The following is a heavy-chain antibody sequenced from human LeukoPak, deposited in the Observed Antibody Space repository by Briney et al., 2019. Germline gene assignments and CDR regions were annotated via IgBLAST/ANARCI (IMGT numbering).Heavy chain of an antibody. CDR2: IYPDDSET. V-gene: IGHV5-51*01. CDR1: GLKFPNYW. D-gene: IGHD1-20*01. J-gene: IGHJ6*01. CDR3: ARLSGTPRGAGSV. Sequence: GEPRKIPFKGSGLKFPNYWTAWGGQIPGKGLEWMGIIYPDDSETKNSPSFQGQVTISVDRSVNTAYLQWSSLKASDTAIYYCARLSGTPRGAGSVWGQGTTVTVSS.